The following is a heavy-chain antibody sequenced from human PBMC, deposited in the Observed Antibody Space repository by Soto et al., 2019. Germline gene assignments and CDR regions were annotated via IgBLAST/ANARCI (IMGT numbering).Heavy chain of an antibody. CDR1: GYSFTSYW. Sequence: PGEALKISCKGSGYSFTSYWIGWVRQMPGKGLEWMGIIYPGDSDTRYSPSFQGQVTISADKSISTAYLQWSSLKASDTAMYYCAFQEMATKHLDALAIWAQGTIVIVSS. J-gene: IGHJ3*02. CDR3: AFQEMATKHLDALAI. CDR2: IYPGDSDT. V-gene: IGHV5-51*01.